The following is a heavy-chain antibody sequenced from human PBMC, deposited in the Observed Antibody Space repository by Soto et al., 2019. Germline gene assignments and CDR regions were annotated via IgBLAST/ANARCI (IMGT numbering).Heavy chain of an antibody. CDR3: ARSVSFRYQLLKRGMDV. CDR2: IIPIFATA. CDR1: GGTFSSYA. D-gene: IGHD2-2*01. Sequence: QVQLVQFGAEVKKPGSSVKVSCKASGGTFSSYAISWVRQAPGQGLEWMGGIIPIFATANFAQKFQGRVMITVDESTSTDYMELSSLISEDTAVYYCARSVSFRYQLLKRGMDVWGQGTTFTVSS. V-gene: IGHV1-69*01. J-gene: IGHJ6*02.